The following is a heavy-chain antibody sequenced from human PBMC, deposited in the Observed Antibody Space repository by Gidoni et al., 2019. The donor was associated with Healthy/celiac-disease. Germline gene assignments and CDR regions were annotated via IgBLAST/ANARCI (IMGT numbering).Heavy chain of an antibody. CDR1: GGSFSGYY. Sequence: QVQLQQWGAGLLKPSETRSLTCAVHGGSFSGYYWSWIRQPPGKGLEWIGEINHSGSTNYNPSLKSRVTISVDTSKNQFSLKLSSVTAADTAVYYCARGYYDFWSGYYGEWFDPWGQGTLVTVSS. J-gene: IGHJ5*02. CDR2: INHSGST. CDR3: ARGYYDFWSGYYGEWFDP. V-gene: IGHV4-34*01. D-gene: IGHD3-3*01.